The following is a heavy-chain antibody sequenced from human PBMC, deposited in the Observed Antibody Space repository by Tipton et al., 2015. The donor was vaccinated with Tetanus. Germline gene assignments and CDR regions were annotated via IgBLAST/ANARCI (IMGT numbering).Heavy chain of an antibody. Sequence: QSGPEVKKPGSSVRVSCKTSGGTFNSYAISWVRQAPGQGLEWMGGIFPQFGTSNYAPKFQDRVTMTADTSTGTVYMDLRSLRSDDTAVYYCARDQNGDFVYWGQGTLVTVSS. CDR1: GGTFNSYA. CDR3: ARDQNGDFVY. D-gene: IGHD4-17*01. V-gene: IGHV1-69*06. J-gene: IGHJ4*02. CDR2: IFPQFGTS.